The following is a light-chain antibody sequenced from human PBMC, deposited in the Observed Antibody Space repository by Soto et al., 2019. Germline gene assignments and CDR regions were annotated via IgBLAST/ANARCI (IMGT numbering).Light chain of an antibody. Sequence: QSALTQPASVSGSPGQSITISCTGTSSDVGAYDFVSWYQHYPGKAPKLVTFDVTHRPPGISDRFSGSKSGNTASLTVSGLQAEDEADYYCSSFAGTNDYVVFGGGTKLTVL. CDR2: DVT. J-gene: IGLJ2*01. CDR1: SSDVGAYDF. CDR3: SSFAGTNDYVV. V-gene: IGLV2-14*01.